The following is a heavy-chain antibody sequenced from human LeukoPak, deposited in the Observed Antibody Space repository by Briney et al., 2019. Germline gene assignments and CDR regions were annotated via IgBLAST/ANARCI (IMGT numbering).Heavy chain of an antibody. D-gene: IGHD3-9*01. Sequence: PGGSLRLSCAASGFTFDDYAMHWVRQAPGKGLEWVSGISWNSGSMVYADSVKGRFTISGDNAKNSLYLQMNSLRAEDTALYYCAKGGPYDILTGPNNWFDPWGQGTLVTVSS. V-gene: IGHV3-9*01. CDR3: AKGGPYDILTGPNNWFDP. CDR2: ISWNSGSM. J-gene: IGHJ5*02. CDR1: GFTFDDYA.